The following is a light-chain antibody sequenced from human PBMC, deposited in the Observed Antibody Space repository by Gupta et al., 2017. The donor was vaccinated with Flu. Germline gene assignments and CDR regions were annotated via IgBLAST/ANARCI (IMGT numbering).Light chain of an antibody. Sequence: GQTARITGGGKNIGSKSVHWYQQKPGQAPVLVVYDYSDRPSGIPERFSGSNSGNTATLTISRVEAGDEADYYCQVWDSSSDHVVFGGGTKLTVL. CDR3: QVWDSSSDHVV. V-gene: IGLV3-21*02. J-gene: IGLJ2*01. CDR2: DYS. CDR1: NIGSKS.